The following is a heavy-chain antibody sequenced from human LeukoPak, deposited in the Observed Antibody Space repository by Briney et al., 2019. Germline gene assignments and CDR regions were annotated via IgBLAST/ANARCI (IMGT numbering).Heavy chain of an antibody. CDR2: IIPIFGTA. CDR3: ARDQDYSNYLDY. CDR1: GGTFSSYA. J-gene: IGHJ4*02. Sequence: SVKVSCKASGGTFSSYAISWVRQAPGQGLEWMGRIIPIFGTANYAQKFQGRVTITTDESTSTAYMELSSLRSEDTAVYYCARDQDYSNYLDYWAREPWSPSPQ. D-gene: IGHD4-11*01. V-gene: IGHV1-69*05.